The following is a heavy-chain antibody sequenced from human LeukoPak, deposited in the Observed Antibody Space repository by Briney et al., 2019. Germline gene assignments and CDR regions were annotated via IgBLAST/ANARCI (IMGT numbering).Heavy chain of an antibody. D-gene: IGHD6-19*01. V-gene: IGHV4-59*01. CDR2: IYYSGST. CDR1: GGSISSYY. J-gene: IGHJ5*02. Sequence: PSETLCLTCTVSGGSISSYYWSWIRQPPGKGLEWIGYIYYSGSTNYNPSLKSRVTISVDTSKSQFSLKLSSVTAADTAVYYCARDLQWLDPRNWFDPWGQGTLVTVSS. CDR3: ARDLQWLDPRNWFDP.